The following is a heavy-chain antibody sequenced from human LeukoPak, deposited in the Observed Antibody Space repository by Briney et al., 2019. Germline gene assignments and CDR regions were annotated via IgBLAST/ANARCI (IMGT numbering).Heavy chain of an antibody. V-gene: IGHV1-69*04. CDR3: ARDKKSSYYYYGMDV. Sequence: SVKVSCKASGYTFTSYDISWVRQAPGQGLEWMGRIIPILGIANYAQKFQGRVTITADKSTSTAYMELSSLRSEDTAVYYCARDKKSSYYYYGMDVWGQGTTVTVSS. CDR1: GYTFTSYD. CDR2: IIPILGIA. D-gene: IGHD6-6*01. J-gene: IGHJ6*02.